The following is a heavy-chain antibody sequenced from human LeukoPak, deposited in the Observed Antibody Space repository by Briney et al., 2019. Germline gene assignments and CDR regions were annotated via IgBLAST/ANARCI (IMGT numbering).Heavy chain of an antibody. V-gene: IGHV3-23*01. D-gene: IGHD6-19*01. CDR3: AKDHRVAVALIDY. J-gene: IGHJ4*02. Sequence: GGSLKLSCAASGFTFSSYAMSWVRQAPGKGLEWVSAISGSGGSTYYADSVKGRFTISRDNSKNTLYLQMNSLRAEDTAVYYCAKDHRVAVALIDYWGQGTLVTVSS. CDR1: GFTFSSYA. CDR2: ISGSGGST.